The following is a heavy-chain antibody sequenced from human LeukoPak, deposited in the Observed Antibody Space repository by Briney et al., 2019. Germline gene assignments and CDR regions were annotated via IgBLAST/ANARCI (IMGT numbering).Heavy chain of an antibody. CDR1: GGSTSSYY. D-gene: IGHD6-13*01. Sequence: PSETLSLTCTVSGGSTSSYYWSWIRQPAGKGLEWIGRIYTSGSTNYNPSLKSRVTMSVDTSKNQFSLKLSSVTAADTAVYYCARGSPGILPTYYFDYWGQGTLVTVSS. CDR2: IYTSGST. V-gene: IGHV4-4*07. CDR3: ARGSPGILPTYYFDY. J-gene: IGHJ4*02.